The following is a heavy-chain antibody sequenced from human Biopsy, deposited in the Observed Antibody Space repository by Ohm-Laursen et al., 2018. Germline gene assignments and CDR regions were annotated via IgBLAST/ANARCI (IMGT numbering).Heavy chain of an antibody. J-gene: IGHJ2*01. V-gene: IGHV3-33*04. CDR2: IWYDGTNE. CDR1: GFTFGRYA. D-gene: IGHD6-19*01. Sequence: SLRLSCAASGFTFGRYAMHWVRQAPGKGLEWISLIWYDGTNEDYADSVKGRFTISRGNSKNTLYLQINTLTLEDTAFYYCARGLSSGWYGYFDVWGRGTLVTVSS. CDR3: ARGLSSGWYGYFDV.